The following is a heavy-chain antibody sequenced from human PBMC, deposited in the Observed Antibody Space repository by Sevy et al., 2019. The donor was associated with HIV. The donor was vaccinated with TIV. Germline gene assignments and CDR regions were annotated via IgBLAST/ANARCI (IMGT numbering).Heavy chain of an antibody. Sequence: GGSLRLSCAASGFTFSSYAMSWVRQAPGKGLEWVSAISGSGGSTYYADSVKGRFTISRDNSKNTLYLQMNSLGAEDTAVYYCAKNAYYDFWSGSAGWFDPWGQGTLVTVSS. D-gene: IGHD3-3*01. CDR2: ISGSGGST. CDR1: GFTFSSYA. V-gene: IGHV3-23*01. CDR3: AKNAYYDFWSGSAGWFDP. J-gene: IGHJ5*02.